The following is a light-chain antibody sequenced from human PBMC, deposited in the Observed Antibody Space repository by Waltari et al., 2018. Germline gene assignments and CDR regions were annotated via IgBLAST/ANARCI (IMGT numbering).Light chain of an antibody. V-gene: IGLV2-11*01. CDR1: SSDVDDYNF. Sequence: QSALTQPRSVSGSPGQSVTISCTGISSDVDDYNFVSWYQQHPGKAPKLMIHDVTKRPSGVPDRFSVSKSGNTASLTISGLQAEDEADYYCCSYVGSHTNWVFGGGTKLTVL. CDR2: DVT. J-gene: IGLJ3*02. CDR3: CSYVGSHTNWV.